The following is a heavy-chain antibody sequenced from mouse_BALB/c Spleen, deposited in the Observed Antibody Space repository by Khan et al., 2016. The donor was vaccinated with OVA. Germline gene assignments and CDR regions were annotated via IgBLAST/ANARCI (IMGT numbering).Heavy chain of an antibody. Sequence: VQLQQSGAELARPGASVRMSCKASGYTFTSNTMHWIKQRPGPGLEWIGYINPRSGYTNYNQNFKDKATLTADKSSSTAYMQLSSLTSEDSAVYYCARRTTGYTMDSWGQGTSVTVSS. J-gene: IGHJ4*01. CDR1: GYTFTSNT. D-gene: IGHD2-14*01. V-gene: IGHV1-4*01. CDR3: ARRTTGYTMDS. CDR2: INPRSGYT.